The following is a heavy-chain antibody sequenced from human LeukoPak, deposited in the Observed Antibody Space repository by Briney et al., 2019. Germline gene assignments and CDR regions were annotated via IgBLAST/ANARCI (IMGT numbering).Heavy chain of an antibody. D-gene: IGHD2-15*01. CDR1: GGSISSYY. V-gene: IGHV4-59*12. Sequence: SETLSLTCTVSGGSISSYYWSWIRQPPGKGLEWIGYIYYSGSTNYNPSLKSRVTISVDTSKNQFSLKLSSVTAADTAVYYCARDSIVVVVAAMDYWGQGTLVTVSS. J-gene: IGHJ4*02. CDR2: IYYSGST. CDR3: ARDSIVVVVAAMDY.